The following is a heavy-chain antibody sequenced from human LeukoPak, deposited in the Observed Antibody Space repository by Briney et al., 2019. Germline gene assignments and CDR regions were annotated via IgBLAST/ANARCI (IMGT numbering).Heavy chain of an antibody. CDR1: GGSISSYY. CDR2: IYYSGST. CDR3: ARTYGSSGLGYFDL. D-gene: IGHD6-13*01. V-gene: IGHV4-59*01. J-gene: IGHJ2*01. Sequence: SETLSLTCTVSGGSISSYYWSWIRQPPGKGPEWIGTIYYSGSTNYSPSLKSRLTISVDTSKNQFSLKLSSVTAADTAVYYCARTYGSSGLGYFDLWGRGTLVTVSS.